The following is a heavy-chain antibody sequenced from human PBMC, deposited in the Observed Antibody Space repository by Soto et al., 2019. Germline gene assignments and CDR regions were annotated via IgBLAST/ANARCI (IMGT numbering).Heavy chain of an antibody. CDR1: GGSISRYY. CDR3: ASGVYSDYIQYFEY. CDR2: IYTSGST. D-gene: IGHD4-17*01. V-gene: IGHV4-4*07. J-gene: IGHJ4*02. Sequence: SVTLSLPCTVSGGSISRYYWSWIRQPAGKGLEWIGRIYTSGSTNYNPSLKSRVTMSVDTSKNQFSLKLSSVTAADTAVYYRASGVYSDYIQYFEYCGQGTRVTVSS.